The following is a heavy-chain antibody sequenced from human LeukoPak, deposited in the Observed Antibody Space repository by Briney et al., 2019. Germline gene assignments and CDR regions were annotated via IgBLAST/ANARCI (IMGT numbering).Heavy chain of an antibody. J-gene: IGHJ5*02. Sequence: PSETLSLTCAVYGGSFSGYYWSWIRQPPGKGLEWIGYIYYSGSTNYNPSLKSRVTISVDTSKNQFSLKLSSVTAADTAVYYCARLGYYDSSGYAPWGQGTLVTVSS. CDR2: IYYSGST. CDR3: ARLGYYDSSGYAP. CDR1: GGSFSGYY. V-gene: IGHV4-59*08. D-gene: IGHD3-22*01.